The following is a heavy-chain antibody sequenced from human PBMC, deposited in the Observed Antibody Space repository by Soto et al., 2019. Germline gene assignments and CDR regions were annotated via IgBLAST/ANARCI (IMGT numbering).Heavy chain of an antibody. Sequence: PSETLSLTCTVSGGSISSYYWSWIRQPPGKGLGWIGYIYYSGSTNYNPSLKSRVTISVDTSKNQFSLKLSSVTAADTAVYYCARLGAYYDILTGYYRLNWFDPWGQGTLVTVSS. CDR3: ARLGAYYDILTGYYRLNWFDP. D-gene: IGHD3-9*01. CDR1: GGSISSYY. CDR2: IYYSGST. J-gene: IGHJ5*02. V-gene: IGHV4-59*12.